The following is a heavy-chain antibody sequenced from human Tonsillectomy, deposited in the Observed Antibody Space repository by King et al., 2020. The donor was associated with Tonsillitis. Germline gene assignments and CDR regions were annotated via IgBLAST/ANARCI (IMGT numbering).Heavy chain of an antibody. Sequence: VQLVESGGGLVQPGGSLRLSCAASGFTFSSYWMHWVRQAPGKGLVWVSCINSDGSSTSYADSVKGRFTISRDTAKNTLYLQMNSLRAEDTAVYYCARDPTIFGPMDVWGKGTTVTVSS. J-gene: IGHJ6*03. V-gene: IGHV3-74*01. CDR1: GFTFSSYW. D-gene: IGHD3-9*01. CDR2: INSDGSST. CDR3: ARDPTIFGPMDV.